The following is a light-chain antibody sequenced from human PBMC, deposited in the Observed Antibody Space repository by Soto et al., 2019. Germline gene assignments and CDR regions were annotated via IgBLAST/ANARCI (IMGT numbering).Light chain of an antibody. CDR1: SSDVGAYNY. J-gene: IGLJ1*01. Sequence: QSVLTQPASVSGSPGRSITISCTGSSSDVGAYNYVSWYQQLPGKAPKLMIYDVTNRPSGVSNHFSGSKSGNTASLTISGLQAEDEADYYCSSYTSSSIYVFGTGTKVTVL. CDR2: DVT. CDR3: SSYTSSSIYV. V-gene: IGLV2-14*01.